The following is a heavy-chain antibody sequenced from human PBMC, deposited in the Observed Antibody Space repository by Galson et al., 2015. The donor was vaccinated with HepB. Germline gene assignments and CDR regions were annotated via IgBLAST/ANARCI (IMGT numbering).Heavy chain of an antibody. J-gene: IGHJ6*03. CDR1: GYTLTELS. Sequence: SVKVSCKVSGYTLTELSMHWVRQAPGKGLEWMGGFDPEDGETIYAQKFLGRVTMTEDTSTDTAYMELSSLRSEDTAVYYCATGRKSYYYYYMDVWGKGTTVTVSS. V-gene: IGHV1-24*01. CDR3: ATGRKSYYYYYMDV. CDR2: FDPEDGET. D-gene: IGHD1-14*01.